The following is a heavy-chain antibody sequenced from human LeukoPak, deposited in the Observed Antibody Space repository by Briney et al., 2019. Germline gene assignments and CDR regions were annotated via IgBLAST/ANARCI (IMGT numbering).Heavy chain of an antibody. D-gene: IGHD2-15*01. CDR1: GCTFSSYW. J-gene: IGHJ3*02. Sequence: PGGALLLSCAASGCTFSSYWLHWVRQAPAKELVWVSRINSDGSSTSYADPVKGRFTISRDNAKNTRYLQVNSRRAEDTTVYYCVVFGAGDGSFETWGQGAMVSVSS. CDR3: VVFGAGDGSFET. CDR2: INSDGSST. V-gene: IGHV3-74*01.